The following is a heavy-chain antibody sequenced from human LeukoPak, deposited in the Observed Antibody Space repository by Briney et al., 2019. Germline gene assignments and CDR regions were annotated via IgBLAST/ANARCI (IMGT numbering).Heavy chain of an antibody. CDR1: GXTFSRYD. Sequence: GGSLRLSCAASGXTFSRYDMHWVRQATGKGLEWVSAIGTVGDPYYPGSVKGRFTISRENAKNSLYLQTNSLRAGDTAVYYCARGFLGDAFDIWGQGTMVTVSS. J-gene: IGHJ3*02. CDR2: IGTVGDP. V-gene: IGHV3-13*05. CDR3: ARGFLGDAFDI. D-gene: IGHD3-3*01.